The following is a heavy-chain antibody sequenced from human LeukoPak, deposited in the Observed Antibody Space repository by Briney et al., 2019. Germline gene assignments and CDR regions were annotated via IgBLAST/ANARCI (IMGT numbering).Heavy chain of an antibody. Sequence: SETLSLTCAVYGGSFSGYYWSWIRQPPGKGLEWIGEINHSGSTNYNPSLESRVTISVDTSKNQFSLKLSSVTAADTAVYYCARHLRGYCSSTSCYRAWFDPWGQGTLVTVSS. D-gene: IGHD2-2*01. CDR1: GGSFSGYY. V-gene: IGHV4-34*01. CDR3: ARHLRGYCSSTSCYRAWFDP. CDR2: INHSGST. J-gene: IGHJ5*02.